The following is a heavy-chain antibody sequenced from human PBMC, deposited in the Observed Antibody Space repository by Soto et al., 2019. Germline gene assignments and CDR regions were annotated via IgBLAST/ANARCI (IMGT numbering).Heavy chain of an antibody. V-gene: IGHV3-33*01. CDR2: IWYDGSNK. J-gene: IGHJ6*02. D-gene: IGHD2-15*01. CDR1: GLTFSSYG. CDR3: AREDCSGGSCYYYYYYGMDV. Sequence: PSGSTRLSCAASGLTFSSYGMHWVRQNPGKGLEWVAVIWYDGSNKYYADSVKGRFTISRDNSKNTLYLQMNRLRAEDTAVYYCAREDCSGGSCYYYYYYGMDVWGQGTTVTVYS.